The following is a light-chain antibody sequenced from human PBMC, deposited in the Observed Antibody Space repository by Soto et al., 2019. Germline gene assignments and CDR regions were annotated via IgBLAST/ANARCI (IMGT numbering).Light chain of an antibody. J-gene: IGLJ2*01. CDR1: SSDVGGYNY. CDR3: SSYTSSSTVI. Sequence: QSALTQPASVSGSPGQSITISCTGTSSDVGGYNYVSWYQQHPGKAPKVMIYEVSNRPSGVPNRFSGSKSGNTASLTISGLQAEDEADYYCSSYTSSSTVIFGGGTKVTVL. V-gene: IGLV2-14*01. CDR2: EVS.